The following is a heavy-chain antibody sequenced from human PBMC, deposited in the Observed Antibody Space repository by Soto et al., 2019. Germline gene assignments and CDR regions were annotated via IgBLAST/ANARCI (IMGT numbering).Heavy chain of an antibody. V-gene: IGHV4-30-4*01. Sequence: PSETLSLTCTVSGDSISSGDYYWSWIRQPPGKGLEWIGYIYYSGSTYYNPSLKSRVTISVDTSKNQFSLKLSSVTAADTAVYYCARDREVRGATYYYYGMDVWGQGTTVTVSS. CDR2: IYYSGST. D-gene: IGHD3-10*01. J-gene: IGHJ6*01. CDR3: ARDREVRGATYYYYGMDV. CDR1: GDSISSGDYY.